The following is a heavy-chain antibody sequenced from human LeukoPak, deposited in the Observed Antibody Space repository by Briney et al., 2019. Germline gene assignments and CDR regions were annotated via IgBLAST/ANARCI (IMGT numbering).Heavy chain of an antibody. D-gene: IGHD3-3*01. CDR3: ARLTYDFWSGYYGSFDY. CDR2: INPNSGGT. Sequence: AASVTVTCKASGYTFTGYYMHWVRQAPGQWLEWIGWINPNSGGTNYAQKFQGRVIMTRETSISTAYMELSRLRSDDTAVYYCARLTYDFWSGYYGSFDYWGQGTLVTVSS. CDR1: GYTFTGYY. V-gene: IGHV1-2*02. J-gene: IGHJ4*02.